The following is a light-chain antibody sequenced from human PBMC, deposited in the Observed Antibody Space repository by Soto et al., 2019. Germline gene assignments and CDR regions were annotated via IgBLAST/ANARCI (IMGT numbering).Light chain of an antibody. Sequence: DIQLTQSPSFLSASVGDRVTITCRASQGISSYLAWYQQKPGKAPKLLIYAASTLQSGVPSRFSGSGSGTKFTLTISSLQPEDFATYYCQQLNSYPSITFGQGTRLE. CDR2: AAS. J-gene: IGKJ5*01. V-gene: IGKV1-9*01. CDR1: QGISSY. CDR3: QQLNSYPSIT.